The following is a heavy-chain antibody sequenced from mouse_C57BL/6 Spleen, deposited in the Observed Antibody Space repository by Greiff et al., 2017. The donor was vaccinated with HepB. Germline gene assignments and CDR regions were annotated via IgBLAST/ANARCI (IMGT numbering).Heavy chain of an antibody. D-gene: IGHD2-3*01. CDR2: ISGGGGNT. V-gene: IGHV5-9*01. Sequence: EVKPMESGGGLVKPGGSLKLSCAASGFTFSSYTMSWVRQTPEKRLEWVATISGGGGNTYYPDSVKGRFTISRDNAKNTLYLQMSSLRSEDTALYYCARRVYDGYYDYWGQGTTLTVSS. CDR3: ARRVYDGYYDY. J-gene: IGHJ2*01. CDR1: GFTFSSYT.